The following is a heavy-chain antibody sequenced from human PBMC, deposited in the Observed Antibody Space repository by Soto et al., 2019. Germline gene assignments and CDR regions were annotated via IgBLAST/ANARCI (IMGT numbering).Heavy chain of an antibody. V-gene: IGHV3-30*18. J-gene: IGHJ4*02. D-gene: IGHD1-26*01. CDR3: AKDRYSGSYFDY. Sequence: QVQLVESGGGVVQPGRSLRLSCAASGFTFSSYGMHWVRQAPGKGLEWVAVISYDGSNKYYADSVKGRFTISRDNSKNTLYLQMNSLRAEDTAVYYCAKDRYSGSYFDYWGQGTLVTVSS. CDR2: ISYDGSNK. CDR1: GFTFSSYG.